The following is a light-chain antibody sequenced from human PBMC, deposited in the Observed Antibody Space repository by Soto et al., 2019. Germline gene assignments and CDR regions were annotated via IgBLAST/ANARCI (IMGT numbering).Light chain of an antibody. CDR3: QQYGNSPIT. CDR1: QSVSSSY. CDR2: GAS. V-gene: IGKV3-20*01. J-gene: IGKJ1*01. Sequence: EIVLTQSPGTLSLSPGERATLSCRASQSVSSSYLAWYQQKPGQAPRLLIYGASSRATGIPDRFSGSGSGTDFTLTISRLEPEDFAVYYCQQYGNSPITFGQGTQVAIK.